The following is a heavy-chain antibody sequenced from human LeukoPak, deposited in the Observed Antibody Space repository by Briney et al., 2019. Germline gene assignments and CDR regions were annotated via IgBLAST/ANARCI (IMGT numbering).Heavy chain of an antibody. CDR2: IWYDGSNK. D-gene: IGHD3-10*01. Sequence: PGGSLRLSCAASGFTFNTYGMHWVRQAPGKGLEWLTDIWYDGSNKYYTDSVKGRFTISRDNSKNTLYLQMSSLRAEDTAVYYCARDSNSYGSGATIDYWGQGTLVTVSS. CDR1: GFTFNTYG. J-gene: IGHJ4*02. V-gene: IGHV3-33*01. CDR3: ARDSNSYGSGATIDY.